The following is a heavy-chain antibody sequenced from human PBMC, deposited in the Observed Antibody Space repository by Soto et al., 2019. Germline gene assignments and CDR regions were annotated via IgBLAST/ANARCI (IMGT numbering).Heavy chain of an antibody. D-gene: IGHD2-15*01. CDR3: ARATPIVVVVAASLNLFDP. Sequence: PSETLSLTCTVSGGSISSGGYYWSWIRQHPGKGLEWIGYIYYSGSTYYNPSLKSRVTISVDTSKNQFSLKLSSVTAADTAVYYCARATPIVVVVAASLNLFDPWGRGTLVTVSS. CDR2: IYYSGST. V-gene: IGHV4-31*03. J-gene: IGHJ5*02. CDR1: GGSISSGGYY.